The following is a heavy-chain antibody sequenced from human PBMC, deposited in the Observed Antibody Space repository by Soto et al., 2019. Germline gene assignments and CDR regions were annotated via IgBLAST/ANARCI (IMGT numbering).Heavy chain of an antibody. CDR1: GGTFSSYA. Sequence: QVQLVQSGAEVKKPGSSVKVSCKVSGGTFSSYAISWVRQAPGQGLEWMGGIIPIFGTANYAQKFQGRVTITADESTSTAYMELSSLRSEDTAVYYCARESPHPEAKGWFDPWGQGTLVTVSS. CDR2: IIPIFGTA. V-gene: IGHV1-69*01. J-gene: IGHJ5*02. CDR3: ARESPHPEAKGWFDP.